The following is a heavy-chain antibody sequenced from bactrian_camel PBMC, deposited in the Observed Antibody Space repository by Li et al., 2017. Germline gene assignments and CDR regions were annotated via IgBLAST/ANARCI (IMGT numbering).Heavy chain of an antibody. D-gene: IGHD3*01. V-gene: IGHV3S44*01. CDR2: IDGYGTR. CDR1: GFTFSDYG. Sequence: VQLVESGGELVQPGGSLRLSCAASGFTFSDYGMNWVRQAPGKEREEVARIDGYGTRTYAVSVKDRCTISRDNAENILYLRMNSLKPEDTAMYYCAADKWCPFGFPRVTYWGQGTQVTVS. CDR3: AADKWCPFGFPRVTY. J-gene: IGHJ4*01.